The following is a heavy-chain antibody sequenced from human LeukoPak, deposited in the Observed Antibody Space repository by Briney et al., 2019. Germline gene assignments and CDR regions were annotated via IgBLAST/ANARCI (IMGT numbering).Heavy chain of an antibody. D-gene: IGHD6-13*01. V-gene: IGHV4-59*01. Sequence: PSETLSLTCTVSGGSISSYYWSWIRQPPGKGLEWIGYIYYSGSTNYNPPLKSRVTISVDTSKNQFSLKLSSVTAADTAVYYCARDPIAAAGTLDYWGQGTLVTVSS. CDR3: ARDPIAAAGTLDY. J-gene: IGHJ4*02. CDR2: IYYSGST. CDR1: GGSISSYY.